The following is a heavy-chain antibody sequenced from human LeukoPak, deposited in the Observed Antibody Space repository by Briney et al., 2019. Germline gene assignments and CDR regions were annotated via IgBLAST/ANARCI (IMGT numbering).Heavy chain of an antibody. Sequence: SETLSLTCTVSGGSISSGGYYWSWIRQPPGKGLEWIGYIYHSGSTYYNPSLKSRVIISVDRSKNQFSLKLSSVTAADTAVYYCARVVQLLLDAFDIWGQGTMVTVSS. CDR2: IYHSGST. D-gene: IGHD2-15*01. CDR3: ARVVQLLLDAFDI. J-gene: IGHJ3*02. CDR1: GGSISSGGYY. V-gene: IGHV4-30-2*01.